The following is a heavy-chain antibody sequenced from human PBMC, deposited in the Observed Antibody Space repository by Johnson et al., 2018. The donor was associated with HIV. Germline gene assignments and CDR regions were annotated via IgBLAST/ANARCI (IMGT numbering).Heavy chain of an antibody. J-gene: IGHJ3*01. CDR2: IWYDGSNK. CDR3: ARAPYNWNLGLFDAFDV. Sequence: QEQLVESGGGVVQPGRSLRLSCAASGFTFSSYGMHWVRQAPGKGLEWVAVIWYDGSNKYYADSVTGRFTISRDNAKNSLFLQMTGLRAEDTAVYYCARAPYNWNLGLFDAFDVGGQGTKVTVSA. V-gene: IGHV3-33*01. CDR1: GFTFSSYG. D-gene: IGHD1-7*01.